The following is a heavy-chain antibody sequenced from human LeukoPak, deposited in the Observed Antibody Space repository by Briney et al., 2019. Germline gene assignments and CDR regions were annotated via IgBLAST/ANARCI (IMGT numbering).Heavy chain of an antibody. CDR2: IKSKFDGETT. Sequence: GGSLRLSCATCGFTFSDAWMTWVRQGPGKGLEWVGRIKSKFDGETTNYAAPVRGRFTISRDDSKNTVYLQINSLKTEDTAVYYCTSVLVRSNYYYYGMDVWGQGTTVTVSS. CDR3: TSVLVRSNYYYYGMDV. D-gene: IGHD2/OR15-2a*01. J-gene: IGHJ6*02. CDR1: GFTFSDAW. V-gene: IGHV3-15*01.